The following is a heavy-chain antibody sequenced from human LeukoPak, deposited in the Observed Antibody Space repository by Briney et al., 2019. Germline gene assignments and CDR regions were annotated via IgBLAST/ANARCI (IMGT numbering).Heavy chain of an antibody. CDR2: ISGNGYNT. D-gene: IGHD3-10*01. Sequence: PGGSLRLSCAASGFTFSSYAMSWVRQAPGKGLEWVSAISGNGYNTYYADSVKGRFTISSESSGNTLYLQMRNLRAEDTAVYYCAKGVRLWFAFYFDYWGQGTLVTVSS. CDR1: GFTFSSYA. V-gene: IGHV3-23*01. J-gene: IGHJ4*02. CDR3: AKGVRLWFAFYFDY.